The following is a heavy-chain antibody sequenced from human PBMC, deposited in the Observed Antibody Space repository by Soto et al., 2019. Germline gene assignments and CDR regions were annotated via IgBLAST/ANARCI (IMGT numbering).Heavy chain of an antibody. CDR3: ARDPYGDYSGYYFAY. Sequence: PGGSLRLSCAASGFTFSSYGMHWVRQAPGKGLEWVAVIWYDGSNKYYADSVKGRFTISRDNSKNTLYLQMNSLRAEDTAVYYCARDPYGDYSGYYFAYWGQGTLVTVSS. CDR1: GFTFSSYG. CDR2: IWYDGSNK. J-gene: IGHJ4*02. D-gene: IGHD4-17*01. V-gene: IGHV3-33*01.